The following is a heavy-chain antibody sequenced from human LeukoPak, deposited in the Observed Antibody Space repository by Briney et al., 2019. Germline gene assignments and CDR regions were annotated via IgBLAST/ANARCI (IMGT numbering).Heavy chain of an antibody. J-gene: IGHJ5*02. Sequence: SSVRQQPGKGMEWHGEIIHSGTTNSNPSLKSRATISVATSKTKFSLKMRSVTAAAPAVYYFARGAFGEAWFDPWGQGTLVTVSS. CDR2: IIHSGTT. V-gene: IGHV4-34*01. CDR3: ARGAFGEAWFDP. D-gene: IGHD3-10*01.